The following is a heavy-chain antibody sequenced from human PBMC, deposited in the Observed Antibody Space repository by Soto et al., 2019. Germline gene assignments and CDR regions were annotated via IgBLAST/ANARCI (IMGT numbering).Heavy chain of an antibody. CDR1: GFTFSSYS. CDR2: ISSSSSYI. J-gene: IGHJ4*02. Sequence: GGSLRLSCAASGFTFSSYSMNWVRQAPGKGLEWVSSISSSSSYIYYADSVKGRFTISRDNAKNSLYLQMNSLRAEDTAVYYCARAIESYYYGSGSYGIDYWGQGTLVTVSS. D-gene: IGHD3-10*01. CDR3: ARAIESYYYGSGSYGIDY. V-gene: IGHV3-21*01.